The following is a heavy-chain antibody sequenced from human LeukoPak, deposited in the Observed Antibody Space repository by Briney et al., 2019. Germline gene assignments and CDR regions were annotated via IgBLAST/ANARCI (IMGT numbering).Heavy chain of an antibody. V-gene: IGHV3-20*04. CDR1: GFTFDDYA. J-gene: IGHJ4*02. Sequence: PGGSLRLSCAASGFTFDDYAMSWVRQTPGKGLEWVSGTNWDGGRTGYADSVKGRFTISRDNAKNPLYLQMNSLRVEDTAMYYCARDGLRRPPTPYCGGDCPLDYWGQGTLVSVSS. D-gene: IGHD2-21*02. CDR3: ARDGLRRPPTPYCGGDCPLDY. CDR2: TNWDGGRT.